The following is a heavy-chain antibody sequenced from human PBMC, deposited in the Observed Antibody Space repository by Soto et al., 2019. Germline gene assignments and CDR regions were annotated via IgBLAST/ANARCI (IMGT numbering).Heavy chain of an antibody. V-gene: IGHV4-59*01. CDR3: ARDLGYNWNDRWFDP. J-gene: IGHJ5*02. Sequence: ETLSLTCTVSGGSISSYYWSWIRQPPGKGLEWIGYIYYSGSTNYNPSLKSRVTISVDTSKNQFSLKLSSVTAADTAVYYCARDLGYNWNDRWFDPWGQGTLVTVSS. CDR2: IYYSGST. CDR1: GGSISSYY. D-gene: IGHD1-1*01.